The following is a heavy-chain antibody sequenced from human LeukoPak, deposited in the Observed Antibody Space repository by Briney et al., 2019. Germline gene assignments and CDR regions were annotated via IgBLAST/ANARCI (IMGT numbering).Heavy chain of an antibody. CDR2: INPHNGDT. Sequence: VKVSFKASGYTFIGYYLHWVRQAPGQGLEWMGWINPHNGDTNYAQKFQGRVTMTRGTSISTAYMELSRLKSDDTAVYYCATVRDIVVGGGPYYFDYWGQGTLVTVSS. CDR1: GYTFIGYY. CDR3: ATVRDIVVGGGPYYFDY. J-gene: IGHJ4*02. D-gene: IGHD2-15*01. V-gene: IGHV1-2*02.